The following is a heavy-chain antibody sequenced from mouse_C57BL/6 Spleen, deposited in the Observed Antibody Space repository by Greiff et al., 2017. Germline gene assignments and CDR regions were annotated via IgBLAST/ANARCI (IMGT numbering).Heavy chain of an antibody. CDR3: ATYDYDGGYAMDY. V-gene: IGHV3-6*01. J-gene: IGHJ4*01. CDR1: GYSITSGYY. Sequence: ESGPGLVKPSQSLSLTCSVTGYSITSGYYWNWIRQFPGNKLEWMGYISYDGSNNYNPSLKNRISITRDTSKNQFFLKLNSVTTEDTATYYCATYDYDGGYAMDYWGQGTSVTGSS. CDR2: ISYDGSN. D-gene: IGHD2-4*01.